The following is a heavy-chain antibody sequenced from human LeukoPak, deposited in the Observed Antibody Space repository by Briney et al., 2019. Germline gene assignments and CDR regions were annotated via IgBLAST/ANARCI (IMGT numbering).Heavy chain of an antibody. D-gene: IGHD3-16*01. CDR1: GFNFGGYA. J-gene: IGHJ4*02. Sequence: GGSLRLSCSASGFNFGGYAMSWFPQAPGKGLNGLPFFRSTYYGAKTEYAASVKGRFIISRDDSKSIAYLQMNSLKSEDTAVYYCTRELDYDYVWGSLGFFDYWGQGTLVTVSS. CDR3: TRELDYDYVWGSLGFFDY. CDR2: FRSTYYGAKT. V-gene: IGHV3-49*03.